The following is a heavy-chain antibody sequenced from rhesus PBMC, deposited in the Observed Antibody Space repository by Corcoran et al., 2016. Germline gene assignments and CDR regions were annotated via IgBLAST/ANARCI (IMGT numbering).Heavy chain of an antibody. Sequence: EVQLVQPGAEVKRPGASLKISCKTSGNSITSYGIRWVRQMPGKGLEWMGALDPSDSDTRYSPSFQGQVTSSADKSISTAYLQWSSLKASDSATYYCAKSPRGGSYYSLGFDYWGQGVLVTVSS. D-gene: IGHD3-16*01. CDR1: GNSITSYG. CDR2: LDPSDSDT. V-gene: IGHV5-2*01. J-gene: IGHJ4*01. CDR3: AKSPRGGSYYSLGFDY.